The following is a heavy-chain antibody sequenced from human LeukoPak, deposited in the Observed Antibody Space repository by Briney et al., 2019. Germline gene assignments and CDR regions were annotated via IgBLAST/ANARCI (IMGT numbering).Heavy chain of an antibody. Sequence: SETLSLTCTVSGGSISSYYWSWIRQPPGKGLEWIGYIYYSGSTNYNPSLKSRVTISVDTSKNQFSLKLSSVTAADTAVYYCARAKGTTRSLDCWGQGTLVTVSS. J-gene: IGHJ4*02. CDR3: ARAKGTTRSLDC. D-gene: IGHD2-15*01. CDR2: IYYSGST. V-gene: IGHV4-59*08. CDR1: GGSISSYY.